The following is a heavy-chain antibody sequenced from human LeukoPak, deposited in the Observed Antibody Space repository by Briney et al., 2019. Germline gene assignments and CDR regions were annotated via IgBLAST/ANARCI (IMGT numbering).Heavy chain of an antibody. CDR3: AKDPAHYDFWSGPATLLGGFDY. J-gene: IGHJ4*02. Sequence: GGSLRLSCAASGFTFSSYPMHWVRQAPGKGLEWVAFIRYDGSNKYYADSVKGRFTISRDNSKNTLYLQMNSLRAEDTAVYYCAKDPAHYDFWSGPATLLGGFDYWGQGTLVTVSS. D-gene: IGHD3-3*01. CDR1: GFTFSSYP. V-gene: IGHV3-30*02. CDR2: IRYDGSNK.